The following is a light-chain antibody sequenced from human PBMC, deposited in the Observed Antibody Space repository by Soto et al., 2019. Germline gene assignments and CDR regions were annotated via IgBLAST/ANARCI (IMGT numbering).Light chain of an antibody. V-gene: IGKV3-15*01. CDR3: QHYNSYGT. Sequence: EIGMTQSPATLSLSPGERATVSFRASQSVSSSLSWYQQKPGQAPRVLIYGASTRATGIPARFSGSGSGTEFTLTISSLQPDDFATYYSQHYNSYGTFGQGTKVEIK. CDR2: GAS. J-gene: IGKJ1*01. CDR1: QSVSSS.